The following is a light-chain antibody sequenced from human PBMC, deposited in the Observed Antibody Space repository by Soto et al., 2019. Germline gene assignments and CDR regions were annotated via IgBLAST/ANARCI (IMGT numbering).Light chain of an antibody. Sequence: DIQLTQSPSFLSASVGDRVTITCRASQGIGSYLAWYQQKPGKTPKLLIFAASTLQSGVPSRFSGSGSGTEFTLTIRSLQPEDFATYYCQQLNSYPITFGQGTRLDIK. J-gene: IGKJ5*01. CDR2: AAS. CDR3: QQLNSYPIT. V-gene: IGKV1-9*01. CDR1: QGIGSY.